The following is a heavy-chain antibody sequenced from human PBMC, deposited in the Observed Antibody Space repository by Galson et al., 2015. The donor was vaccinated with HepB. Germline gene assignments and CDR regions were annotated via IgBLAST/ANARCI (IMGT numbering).Heavy chain of an antibody. CDR1: GGTFSSYA. V-gene: IGHV1-69*06. D-gene: IGHD1-26*01. CDR2: IIPIFGTA. CDR3: ARHQTFSGSYGPVVG. J-gene: IGHJ4*02. Sequence: SVKVSCKASGGTFSSYAISWVRQAPGQGLEWMGGIIPIFGTANYAQKFQGRVTITADKSINTAYLQWSSLKASDTAMYYCARHQTFSGSYGPVVGWGQGTLVTVSS.